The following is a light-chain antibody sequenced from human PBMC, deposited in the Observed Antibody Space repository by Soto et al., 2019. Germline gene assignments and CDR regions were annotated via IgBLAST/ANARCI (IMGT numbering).Light chain of an antibody. J-gene: IGKJ4*01. CDR2: AAS. CDR3: QQNYSTPQLT. Sequence: DIQMTQSPSSLSASVGDRVTITCRASQSISSYLNWYQQKPGKAPKLLIYAASSLQSGVPSRFSGSGSGTDFTLTISSLQPEDFATYYCQQNYSTPQLTFGGGTKVDIK. CDR1: QSISSY. V-gene: IGKV1-39*01.